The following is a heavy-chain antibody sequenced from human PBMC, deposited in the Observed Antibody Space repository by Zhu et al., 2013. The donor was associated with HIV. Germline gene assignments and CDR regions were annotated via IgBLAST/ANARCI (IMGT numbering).Heavy chain of an antibody. CDR2: IIPISTTT. D-gene: IGHD4-17*01. CDR3: ARDGHRNDYGGTYFDY. CDR1: GGIFNTYS. Sequence: QVQLVQSGAEVKRPGSSVKVSCKVSGGIFNTYSISWVRQAPGQGLEWMGGIIPISTTTDYAQKFQGRFTITADGSTSTAYMELSSLRSEDTAFYYCARDGHRNDYGGTYFDYWGQGTLVTVSS. J-gene: IGHJ4*02. V-gene: IGHV1-69*01.